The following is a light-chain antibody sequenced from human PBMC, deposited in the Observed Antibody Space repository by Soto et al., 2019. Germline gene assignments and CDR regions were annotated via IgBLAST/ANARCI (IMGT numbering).Light chain of an antibody. J-gene: IGKJ4*01. CDR1: QSVSNN. CDR3: HQYHNWPPAT. Sequence: EVVMTQSPATLSVSPGETATLSCRASQSVSNNLAWYQQKPGQAPRLLIYGASTRATNVPARFSASGSDTEFTLIISSLQSEDFAVYYCHQYHNWPPATFGGGTKVEI. CDR2: GAS. V-gene: IGKV3-15*01.